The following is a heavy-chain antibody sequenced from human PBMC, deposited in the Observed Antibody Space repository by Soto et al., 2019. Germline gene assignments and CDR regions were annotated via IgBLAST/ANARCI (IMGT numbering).Heavy chain of an antibody. CDR2: IYSGVTT. Sequence: GGSLRLSCAASGITVSTNYMSWVRQAPGMGLEWVSVIYSGVTTHYADSVKGRFTISRDNSKNTLYLHMSSLRAEDTAVYYCARGIPGYCGGATCYSGWFDPWGQGTLVTVSS. V-gene: IGHV3-66*01. D-gene: IGHD2-15*01. J-gene: IGHJ5*02. CDR1: GITVSTNY. CDR3: ARGIPGYCGGATCYSGWFDP.